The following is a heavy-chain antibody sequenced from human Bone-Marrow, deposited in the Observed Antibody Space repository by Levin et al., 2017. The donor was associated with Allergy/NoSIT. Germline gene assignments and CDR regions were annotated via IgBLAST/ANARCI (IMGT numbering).Heavy chain of an antibody. CDR2: ISGSGGST. J-gene: IGHJ2*01. V-gene: IGHV3-23*01. CDR1: GFTFSSYA. CDR3: AKDPAVGALGVGYFDL. Sequence: GGSLRLSCAASGFTFSSYAMSWVRQAPGKGLEWVSAISGSGGSTYYADSVKGRFTISRDNSKNTLYLQMNSLRAEDTAVYYCAKDPAVGALGVGYFDLWGRGTLVTVSS. D-gene: IGHD1-26*01.